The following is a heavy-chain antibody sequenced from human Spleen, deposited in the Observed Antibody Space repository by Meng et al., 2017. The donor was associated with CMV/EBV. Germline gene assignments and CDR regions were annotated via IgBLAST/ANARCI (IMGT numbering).Heavy chain of an antibody. Sequence: GESLKISCAASGFTFSNAWMSWVRQVPGKGLEWVSRINSDGSSTSYADSVKGRFTISRDNAKNTLYLQMNSLRAEDTAVYYCAREATAMARYNDYWGQGTLVTVSS. CDR3: AREATAMARYNDY. CDR2: INSDGSST. J-gene: IGHJ4*02. D-gene: IGHD5-18*01. CDR1: GFTFSNAW. V-gene: IGHV3-74*01.